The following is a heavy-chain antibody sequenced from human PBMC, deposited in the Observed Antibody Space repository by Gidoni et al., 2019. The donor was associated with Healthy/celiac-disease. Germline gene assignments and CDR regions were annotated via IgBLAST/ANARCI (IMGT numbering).Heavy chain of an antibody. CDR1: GGSFSGYY. Sequence: QVQLQQWGAGLLKPSETLSLTCAVYGGSFSGYYWSWIRQPPGKGLEWIGEINHSGSTNYNPSLKSRVTISVDTSKNQFSLKLSSVTAADTAVYYCARGLTRLPYSSSSGLGYWGQGTLVTVSS. V-gene: IGHV4-34*01. J-gene: IGHJ4*02. CDR3: ARGLTRLPYSSSSGLGY. D-gene: IGHD6-6*01. CDR2: INHSGST.